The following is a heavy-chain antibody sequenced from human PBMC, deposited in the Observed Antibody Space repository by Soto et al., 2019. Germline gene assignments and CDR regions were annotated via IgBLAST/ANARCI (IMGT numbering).Heavy chain of an antibody. D-gene: IGHD2-15*01. V-gene: IGHV5-51*01. J-gene: IGHJ3*02. CDR3: ARHQVVALDAFDI. CDR2: IYPGDSDT. Sequence: PGASLKISCQGSGYSFTSYWIGWVRQMPGKGLEWMGIIYPGDSDTRYSPSFQGQVTISADKSISTAYLQWSSLKASDTAMYYCARHQVVALDAFDIWGQGTMVTVSS. CDR1: GYSFTSYW.